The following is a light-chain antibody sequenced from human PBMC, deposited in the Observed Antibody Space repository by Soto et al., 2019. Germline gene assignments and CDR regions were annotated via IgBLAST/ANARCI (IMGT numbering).Light chain of an antibody. V-gene: IGKV1-39*01. CDR3: QQSYSTPIT. Sequence: DIQMTQSPSTLSGSVGDRVTISCQASQSISSYLNWYQQKPGKAPKLMIYAASSLQSGVPSRFSGSGSGTDFTLTISSLQPEDFATYYCQQSYSTPITFGQGTRLEI. CDR2: AAS. CDR1: QSISSY. J-gene: IGKJ5*01.